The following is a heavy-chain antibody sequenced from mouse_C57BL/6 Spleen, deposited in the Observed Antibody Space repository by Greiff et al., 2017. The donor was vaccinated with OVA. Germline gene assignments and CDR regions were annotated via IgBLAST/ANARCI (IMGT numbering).Heavy chain of an antibody. CDR2: ISSGSSTI. CDR1: GFTFSDYG. V-gene: IGHV5-17*01. D-gene: IGHD2-5*01. Sequence: EVKLVESGGGLVKPGGSLKLSCAASGFTFSDYGMHWVRQAPVKGLEWVAYISSGSSTIYYADTVKGRFTISRDNAKNTLFQQMTSRSSEDTAMYYCARFYSKYFDVWGTGTTVTVSS. J-gene: IGHJ1*03. CDR3: ARFYSKYFDV.